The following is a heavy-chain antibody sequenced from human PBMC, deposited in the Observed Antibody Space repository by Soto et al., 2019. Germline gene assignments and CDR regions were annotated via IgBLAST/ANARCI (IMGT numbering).Heavy chain of an antibody. CDR2: ISSSSSTI. Sequence: GGSLRLSCAASGFTFSSYSMNWVRQAPGKGLEWVSYISSSSSTIYYADSVKGRFTISRDNAKNSLYLQMNSLRDEDTAVYYCASLAYSSSWQFDYWGQGTLVTVSS. CDR1: GFTFSSYS. J-gene: IGHJ4*02. V-gene: IGHV3-48*02. CDR3: ASLAYSSSWQFDY. D-gene: IGHD6-13*01.